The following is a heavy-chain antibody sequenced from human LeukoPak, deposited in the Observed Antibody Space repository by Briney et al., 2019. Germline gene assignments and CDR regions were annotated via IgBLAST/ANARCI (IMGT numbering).Heavy chain of an antibody. Sequence: PSETLSLTCTVSGASIRISNYYWGWIRQPPGKGLEWIASAYYTGTTYYNPSLKSRVTIFVETSKNQVSLRLSSVTAADTAVYYCARHSNYASGSTAKGLFDYWGQGTLVSVSS. CDR1: GASIRISNYY. CDR2: AYYTGTT. D-gene: IGHD3-10*01. CDR3: ARHSNYASGSTAKGLFDY. V-gene: IGHV4-39*01. J-gene: IGHJ4*02.